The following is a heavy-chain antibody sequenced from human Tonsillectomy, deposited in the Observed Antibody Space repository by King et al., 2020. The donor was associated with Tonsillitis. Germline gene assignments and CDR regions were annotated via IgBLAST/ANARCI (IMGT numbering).Heavy chain of an antibody. J-gene: IGHJ4*02. CDR3: ARGYYDSSGYYSSYFDY. D-gene: IGHD3-22*01. CDR2: ILYDGKKK. V-gene: IGHV3-33*08. CDR1: GFTFSNPG. Sequence: VQLVESGGGVVQPGGSLRLSCAASGFTFSNPGMPWVRPGPGKGLGWVAVILYDGKKKKYAESVKGRFTISRDNSKNTLYLQMSSLRAEDTAVYYCARGYYDSSGYYSSYFDYWGQGTLVTVSS.